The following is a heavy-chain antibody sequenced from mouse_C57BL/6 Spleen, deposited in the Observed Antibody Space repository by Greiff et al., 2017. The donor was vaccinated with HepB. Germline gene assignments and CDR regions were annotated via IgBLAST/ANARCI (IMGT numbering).Heavy chain of an antibody. D-gene: IGHD4-1*01. V-gene: IGHV1-62-2*01. CDR3: ARHEGRNWEGVFFDY. CDR2: FYPGSGSI. CDR1: GYTFTEYT. J-gene: IGHJ2*01. Sequence: LVESGAELVKPGASVKLSCKASGYTFTEYTIHWVKQRSGQGLEWIGWFYPGSGSIKYNEKFKDKATLTADKSSSTVYMELSRLTSEDSAVYFCARHEGRNWEGVFFDYWGQGTTLTVSS.